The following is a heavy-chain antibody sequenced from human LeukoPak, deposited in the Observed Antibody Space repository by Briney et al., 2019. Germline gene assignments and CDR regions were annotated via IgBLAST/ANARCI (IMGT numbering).Heavy chain of an antibody. CDR3: AREGDSGNLNWLDP. J-gene: IGHJ5*02. Sequence: SQTLSLTCAVSGGSISSGAYSWSWIRQPPGKGLEWIGSTYYNPSLKSRVTISVDRSKNQFSLKLSSVTAADTAVYYCAREGDSGNLNWLDPWGQGTLVTVSS. CDR1: GGSISSGAYS. CDR2: ST. D-gene: IGHD3-10*01. V-gene: IGHV4-30-2*01.